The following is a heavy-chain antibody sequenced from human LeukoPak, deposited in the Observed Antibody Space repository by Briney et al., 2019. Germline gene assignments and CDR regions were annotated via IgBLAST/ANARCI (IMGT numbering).Heavy chain of an antibody. CDR3: TRDQYSGHWYYAFDI. J-gene: IGHJ3*02. V-gene: IGHV3-48*02. D-gene: IGHD6-19*01. CDR1: GFTFSSYS. CDR2: ISSSLSVI. Sequence: PGGSLRLSCAASGFTFSSYSMNWVRQAPGKGPEWVSYISSSLSVIYYADSVKGRLTISRDNAKNSLFLQMNNLRDEDTAVYYCTRDQYSGHWYYAFDIWGQGTRVTVSS.